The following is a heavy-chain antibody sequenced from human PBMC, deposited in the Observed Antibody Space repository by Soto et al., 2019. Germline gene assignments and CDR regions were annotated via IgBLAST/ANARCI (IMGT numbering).Heavy chain of an antibody. CDR2: ISYDGSNK. CDR1: GFTFSSYA. CDR3: AKTTMGDSSGYYYSTFDY. J-gene: IGHJ4*02. V-gene: IGHV3-30-3*02. Sequence: GGSLRLSCAASGFTFSSYAMHWVRQAPGKGLEWVAVISYDGSNKYYADSVKGRFTISRDNSKNTLYLQMNSLRAEDTAVYCCAKTTMGDSSGYYYSTFDYWGQGTLVTVSS. D-gene: IGHD3-22*01.